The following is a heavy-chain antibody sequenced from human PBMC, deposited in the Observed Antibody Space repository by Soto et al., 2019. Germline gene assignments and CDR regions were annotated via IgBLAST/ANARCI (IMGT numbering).Heavy chain of an antibody. CDR1: GYTFTGYY. CDR2: INPNSGGT. J-gene: IGHJ4*02. D-gene: IGHD2-15*01. V-gene: IGHV1-2*04. Sequence: QVQLVQSGAEVKKPGASVKVSCKASGYTFTGYYMHWVRQAPGQGLEWMGWINPNSGGTNYAQKFQGWVTMTRDTSISTAYMELSRLRSDDPAVYYCARERSCSGGSCLYYFDYWGQGTLVTVSS. CDR3: ARERSCSGGSCLYYFDY.